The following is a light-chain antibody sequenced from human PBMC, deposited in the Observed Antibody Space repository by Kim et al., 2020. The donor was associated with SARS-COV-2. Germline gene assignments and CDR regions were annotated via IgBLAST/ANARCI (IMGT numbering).Light chain of an antibody. CDR3: QVWDTISGHVV. J-gene: IGLJ2*01. CDR1: NIGSKS. Sequence: APGKTASITCGGDNIGSKSVNWYQLRPGQATVVVIYFDNDRPSGTPERFSGSNSGNTATLTISRVEAGDEAGYYCQVWDTISGHVVFGGGAQLTVL. V-gene: IGLV3-21*04. CDR2: FDN.